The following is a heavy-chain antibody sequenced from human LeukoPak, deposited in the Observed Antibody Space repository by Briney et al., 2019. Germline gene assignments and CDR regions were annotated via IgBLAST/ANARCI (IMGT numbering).Heavy chain of an antibody. CDR3: ARDRGDSYGSTTYYFDY. D-gene: IGHD5-18*01. J-gene: IGHJ4*02. CDR2: ISSSSSYI. Sequence: PGGSLRLSCAASGFTFSSYSMNWVRQAPGKGLEWVSSISSSSSYIYYADSVKGRFPISRDNAKNSLYLQMNSLRAEDTAVYYCARDRGDSYGSTTYYFDYWGQGTLVTVSS. CDR1: GFTFSSYS. V-gene: IGHV3-21*01.